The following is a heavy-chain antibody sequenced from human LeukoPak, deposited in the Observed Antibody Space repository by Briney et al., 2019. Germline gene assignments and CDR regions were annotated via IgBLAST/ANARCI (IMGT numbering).Heavy chain of an antibody. D-gene: IGHD1-26*01. CDR1: GFTFSSYS. J-gene: IGHJ1*01. CDR3: ARSSRVVGAPGRDFQH. V-gene: IGHV3-21*01. CDR2: ISSSSSYI. Sequence: PGGSLRLSCAASGFTFSSYSMNWVRQAPGKGLEWVSSISSSSSYIYYADSVKGRFTISRDNAKNSLYLQMNSLRAEDTAVYYCARSSRVVGAPGRDFQHWGQGTLVTVSS.